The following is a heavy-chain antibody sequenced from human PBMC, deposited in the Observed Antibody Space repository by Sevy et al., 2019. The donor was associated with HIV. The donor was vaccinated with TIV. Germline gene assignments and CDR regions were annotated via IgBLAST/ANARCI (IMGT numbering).Heavy chain of an antibody. Sequence: SETLSLTCTVSGGSISSYYWSWIRQPPGKGLEWIGDIYYSGSTNYNPALNSRVTISVDTSKNQFSLKLSSVTAADTAIYYCARLADWGAGRYFDYWGQGTLVTVSS. CDR1: GGSISSYY. J-gene: IGHJ4*02. CDR2: IYYSGST. CDR3: ARLADWGAGRYFDY. V-gene: IGHV4-59*08. D-gene: IGHD3-10*01.